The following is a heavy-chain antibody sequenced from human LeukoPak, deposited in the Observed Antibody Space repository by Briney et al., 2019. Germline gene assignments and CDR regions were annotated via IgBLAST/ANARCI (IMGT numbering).Heavy chain of an antibody. CDR2: INPSGGST. Sequence: GASVKVSCKTSGYSENFYGITWVRQAPGQGLEWMGIINPSGGSTSYAQKFQGRVTMTRDTSTSTVYMELSSLRSEDTAVYYCARDRYSSSWDQGYDWFDPWGQGTLVTVSS. V-gene: IGHV1-46*02. D-gene: IGHD6-13*01. CDR1: GYSENFYG. J-gene: IGHJ5*02. CDR3: ARDRYSSSWDQGYDWFDP.